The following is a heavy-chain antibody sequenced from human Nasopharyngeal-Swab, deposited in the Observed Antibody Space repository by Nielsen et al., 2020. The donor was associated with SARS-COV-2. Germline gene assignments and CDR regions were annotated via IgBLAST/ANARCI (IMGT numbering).Heavy chain of an antibody. V-gene: IGHV5-51*01. CDR2: IYPGDSDT. CDR3: ARAPPGIAAAGYYYYGMDV. J-gene: IGHJ6*02. CDR1: GYSFTSYW. D-gene: IGHD6-13*01. Sequence: KVSCKGSGYSFTSYWIGWVRQMLGKGLEWMGIIYPGDSDTKYSPSFQGQVTISADKSISTAYLQWSSLKASDTAMYYCARAPPGIAAAGYYYYGMDVWGQGTTVTVSS.